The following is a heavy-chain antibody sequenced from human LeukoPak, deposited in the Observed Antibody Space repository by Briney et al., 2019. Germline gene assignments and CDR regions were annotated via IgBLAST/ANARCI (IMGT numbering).Heavy chain of an antibody. CDR3: TSGTMSY. J-gene: IGHJ4*02. Sequence: GGSLRPSCAASGFTFSGSAMHWVRQASGKGLEWVGRIRSKANSYATAYAASVKGRFTISRDDSKNTAHLQMNSLKTEDTAAYYCTSGTMSYWGQGTLVTVSS. V-gene: IGHV3-73*01. D-gene: IGHD1-26*01. CDR2: IRSKANSYAT. CDR1: GFTFSGSA.